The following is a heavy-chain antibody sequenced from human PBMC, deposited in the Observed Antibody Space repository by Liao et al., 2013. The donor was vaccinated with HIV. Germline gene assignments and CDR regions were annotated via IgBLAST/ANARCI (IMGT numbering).Heavy chain of an antibody. V-gene: IGHV4-59*10. CDR2: IYTSGST. D-gene: IGHD7-27*01. CDR3: ARDETQTGDPRGPYTQLDY. CDR1: GGSFSRYY. J-gene: IGHJ4*02. Sequence: QVQLQQWGAGLLKPSETLSLTCAVYGGSFSRYYWSWIRQPAGKGLEWIGRIYTSGSTYYNPSLKSRVTISVDTSKNQFSLKLSSVTAADTAVYYCARDETQTGDPRGPYTQLDYWGQGTLVTVSS.